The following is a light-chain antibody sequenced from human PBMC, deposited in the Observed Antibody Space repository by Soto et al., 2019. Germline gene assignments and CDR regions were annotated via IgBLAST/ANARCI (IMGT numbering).Light chain of an antibody. CDR2: GAS. Sequence: ETVMTQSPATLSVPPGGGAVLSCRASQSVSSYVAWYQLRPGQPPRVLIYGASTRASGIPTRFSGSGSGTEFTLTIGSLESEDSAVYYCQQYQDWPKTFGQGTKVEIK. CDR3: QQYQDWPKT. V-gene: IGKV3-15*01. J-gene: IGKJ1*01. CDR1: QSVSSY.